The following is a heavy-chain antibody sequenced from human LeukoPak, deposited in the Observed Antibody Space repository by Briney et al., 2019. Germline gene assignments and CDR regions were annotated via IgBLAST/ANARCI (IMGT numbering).Heavy chain of an antibody. J-gene: IGHJ3*02. CDR2: ISYDGSNK. V-gene: IGHV3-30*18. CDR1: GFTFSSYG. Sequence: GGSLRLSCAASGFTFSSYGMHRVRQAPGKGLEWVAVISYDGSNKYYADSVKGRFTISRDNPKNTLYLQMNSLRAEDTAVYYCAKDRRVGATRDDAFDIWGQGTMVTVSS. D-gene: IGHD1-26*01. CDR3: AKDRRVGATRDDAFDI.